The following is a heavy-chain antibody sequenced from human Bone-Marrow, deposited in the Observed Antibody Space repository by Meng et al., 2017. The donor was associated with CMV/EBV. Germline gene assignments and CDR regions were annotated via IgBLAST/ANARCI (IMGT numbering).Heavy chain of an antibody. CDR3: AKDWEVGATNYYYGMDV. J-gene: IGHJ6*02. V-gene: IGHV3-23*01. Sequence: GESLKISCAASGFTFSNYAMSWVRQAPGKGLEWVSAISGSGRYIYYADSVKGRFTISRDNSKNTLYLQMNSLRAEDTAVFYCAKDWEVGATNYYYGMDVGGQGTTVTVSS. CDR1: GFTFSNYA. CDR2: ISGSGRYI. D-gene: IGHD1-26*01.